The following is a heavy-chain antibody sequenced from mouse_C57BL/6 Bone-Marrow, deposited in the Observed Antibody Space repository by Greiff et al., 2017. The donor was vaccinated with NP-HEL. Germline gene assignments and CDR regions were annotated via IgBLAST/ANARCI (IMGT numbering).Heavy chain of an antibody. CDR1: GFTFSSYG. Sequence: EVNLVESGGDLVKPGGSLKLSCAASGFTFSSYGMSWVRQTPDKRLEWVATISSGGSYTYYPDSVKGRFTISRDNAKNTLYLQMSSLKSEDTAMYYCARRESTMVRDYFDYWGQGTTLTVSS. J-gene: IGHJ2*01. CDR2: ISSGGSYT. V-gene: IGHV5-6*02. CDR3: ARRESTMVRDYFDY. D-gene: IGHD2-2*01.